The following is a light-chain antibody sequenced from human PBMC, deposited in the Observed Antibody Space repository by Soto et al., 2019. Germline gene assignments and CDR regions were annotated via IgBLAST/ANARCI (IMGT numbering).Light chain of an antibody. CDR1: QSVSSY. CDR2: DAS. V-gene: IGKV3-15*01. J-gene: IGKJ2*01. Sequence: EIVMTQSPATLSVSLGERVTLSCRASQSVSSYLAWYQQKPGQAPRLLISDASTRATDIPDRFSGSGSVTDFTLTISSLQSTDLAVYYCLQYSTWPPLYTFVQGTKLEIK. CDR3: LQYSTWPPLYT.